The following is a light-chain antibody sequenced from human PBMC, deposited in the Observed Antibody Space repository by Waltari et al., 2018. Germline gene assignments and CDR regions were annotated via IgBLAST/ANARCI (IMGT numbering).Light chain of an antibody. V-gene: IGKV1-16*01. CDR1: QGISSY. CDR2: YAS. J-gene: IGKJ4*01. CDR3: QQYNSALLT. Sequence: DIQMTQSPSSLSASVGDTVTITCRASQGISSYLAWYQQKPGKAPKPLIYYASNLESGVPSRFSGSGSGTEFTLTISSLQPEDFATYYCQQYNSALLTFGGGTKVEIK.